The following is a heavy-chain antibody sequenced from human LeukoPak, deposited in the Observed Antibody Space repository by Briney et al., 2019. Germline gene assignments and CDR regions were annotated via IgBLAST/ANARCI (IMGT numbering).Heavy chain of an antibody. Sequence: PGGSLRLSRAASGFTFTNAWMSWGRPAPGKGLEWVGRIKSKTDGGTTDYAAPVKGRFTISRDDSKNTLYLQMNSLKTEDTAVYYCRVWFGELLYFDYWGQGTLVTVSS. CDR3: RVWFGELLYFDY. CDR2: IKSKTDGGTT. D-gene: IGHD3-10*01. J-gene: IGHJ4*02. V-gene: IGHV3-15*01. CDR1: GFTFTNAW.